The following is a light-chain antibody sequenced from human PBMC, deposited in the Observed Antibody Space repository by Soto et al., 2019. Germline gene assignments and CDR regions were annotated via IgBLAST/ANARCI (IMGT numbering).Light chain of an antibody. CDR1: QSVGSD. J-gene: IGKJ1*01. V-gene: IGKV3-15*01. CDR2: GAS. Sequence: ELGMARSRGARCLSPWERATVSGMARQSVGSDLAWYQQKPGQAPRLLIYGASTRANGIPARFSGSGSGTEFTLTISSLQSKDFAVYYCQHYNNWPWTFGQGTKVDIK. CDR3: QHYNNWPWT.